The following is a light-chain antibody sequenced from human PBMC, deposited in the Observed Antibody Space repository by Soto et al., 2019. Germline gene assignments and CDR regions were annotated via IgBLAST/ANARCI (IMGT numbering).Light chain of an antibody. CDR1: NIGSKS. Sequence: SYELTQPPSASVAPGKTARITCGGNNIGSKSVHWYQHKPGQAPVLVIYYDSQRPSGIPERLSGSNSGNTATLTISRVEAGDEADYYCQVWDSSSDHAVIGGGTKLTVL. CDR3: QVWDSSSDHAV. CDR2: YDS. J-gene: IGLJ2*01. V-gene: IGLV3-21*04.